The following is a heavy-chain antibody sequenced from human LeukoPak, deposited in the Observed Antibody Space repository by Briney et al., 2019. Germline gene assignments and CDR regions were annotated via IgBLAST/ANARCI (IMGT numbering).Heavy chain of an antibody. CDR2: IHSDGTT. D-gene: IGHD6-13*01. CDR3: ARETGYSTSWYAYYFDY. CDR1: GFTFSSYA. V-gene: IGHV3-53*01. Sequence: GGSLRLSCAASGFTFSSYAMSWVRQAPGKGLEWVSVIHSDGTTHYADSVKGRFTISRDNSKNTLYLQMNSLRVEDTAMYYCARETGYSTSWYAYYFDYWGQGTLVTVAS. J-gene: IGHJ4*02.